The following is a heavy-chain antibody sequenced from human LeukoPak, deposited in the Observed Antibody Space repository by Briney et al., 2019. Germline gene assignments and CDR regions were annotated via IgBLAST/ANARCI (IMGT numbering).Heavy chain of an antibody. CDR2: IRGDGTEK. D-gene: IGHD6-19*01. Sequence: PGGSLRLSCVVSGFTFSNYWMSWVRQAPGQGLEWVANIRGDGTEKYYVDSVKGRFTISRDNAKNSLFLQMNSLRVEDTAVYYCGSQFWWAAVSGATLDYWGQGTLVTLSS. V-gene: IGHV3-7*05. CDR3: GSQFWWAAVSGATLDY. J-gene: IGHJ4*02. CDR1: GFTFSNYW.